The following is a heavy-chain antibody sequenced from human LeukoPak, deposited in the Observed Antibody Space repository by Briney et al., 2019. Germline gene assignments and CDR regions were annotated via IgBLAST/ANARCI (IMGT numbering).Heavy chain of an antibody. Sequence: SETLSLTCAVYGGSFSGYYWSWIRQPPGKGLEWIGEINHSGSTNYNPSLKSRVTISVDTSKNQFSLKLSSVTAADTAVYYCASKGRGAIRQFDPWGQGTLVTVSS. CDR3: ASKGRGAIRQFDP. CDR1: GGSFSGYY. CDR2: INHSGST. D-gene: IGHD2-2*02. V-gene: IGHV4-34*01. J-gene: IGHJ5*02.